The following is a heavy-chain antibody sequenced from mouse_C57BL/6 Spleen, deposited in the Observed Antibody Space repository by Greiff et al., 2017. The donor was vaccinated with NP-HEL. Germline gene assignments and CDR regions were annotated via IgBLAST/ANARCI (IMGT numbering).Heavy chain of an antibody. CDR1: GYTFTSYW. V-gene: IGHV1-64*01. D-gene: IGHD1-1*01. CDR3: ARELRSYFDY. Sequence: QVQLKQSGAELVKPGASVKLSCKASGYTFTSYWMHWVKQRPGQGLEWIGMIHPNSGSTNYNEKFKSKATLTVDKSSSTAYMQLSSLTSEDSAVYYCARELRSYFDYWGQGTTLTVSS. CDR2: IHPNSGST. J-gene: IGHJ2*01.